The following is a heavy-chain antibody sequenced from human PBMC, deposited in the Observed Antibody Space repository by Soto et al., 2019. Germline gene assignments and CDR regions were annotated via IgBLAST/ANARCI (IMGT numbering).Heavy chain of an antibody. Sequence: PSETLSLTCTVSGGSISSGTSYWSWIRQRPGKGLEWIGYIFYSGSFYYTPSLRGRVMILADTSKNQFTLRLSSVTAADTAVYYCARAPGTPSIRGVALPYFFDYWGQGALVTVSS. CDR2: IFYSGSF. J-gene: IGHJ4*02. CDR3: ARAPGTPSIRGVALPYFFDY. CDR1: GGSISSGTSY. V-gene: IGHV4-31*03. D-gene: IGHD1-1*01.